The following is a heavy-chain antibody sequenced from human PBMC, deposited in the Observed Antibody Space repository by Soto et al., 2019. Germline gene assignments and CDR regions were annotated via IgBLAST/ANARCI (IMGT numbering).Heavy chain of an antibody. V-gene: IGHV2-5*02. CDR3: VQSRCGGDCLQSYSSHSYYGLDV. Sequence: QITLKESGPTLVKPTQTLTLTCTFSGLSLSTTGVGVGWIRQPPGKALEWLALIYWDDDKRYSPSLKSRLTITKDTSKTQAVLTMTNMDPVDTATYNCVQSRCGGDCLQSYSSHSYYGLDVWGQGTTVTVSS. CDR1: GLSLSTTGVG. CDR2: IYWDDDK. D-gene: IGHD2-21*02. J-gene: IGHJ6*02.